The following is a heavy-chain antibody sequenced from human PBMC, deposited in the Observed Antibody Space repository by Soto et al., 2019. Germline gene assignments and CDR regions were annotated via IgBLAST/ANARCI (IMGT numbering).Heavy chain of an antibody. V-gene: IGHV3-74*01. CDR1: GFTFSNYW. CDR2: INTDGSST. CDR3: ATRHCTNGVCYNLY. D-gene: IGHD2-8*01. J-gene: IGHJ4*02. Sequence: GGSLRLSCAASGFTFSNYWMHWVRQAPGKGLVWVSRINTDGSSTIYADSVTGRFTIARDNAKNTLYLQMNSLRAEDTAVYYCATRHCTNGVCYNLYWGRGTLVTVSS.